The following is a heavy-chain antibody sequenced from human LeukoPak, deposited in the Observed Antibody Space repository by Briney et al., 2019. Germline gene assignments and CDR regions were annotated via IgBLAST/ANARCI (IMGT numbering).Heavy chain of an antibody. Sequence: PGGSLRLSCAASGSTFSSYWMHWVRQAPGKGLEWVSSISSSSSYIYYADSVKGRFTISRDNAKNSLYLQMNSLRAEDTAVYYCARPDEQQLVRDAFDIWGQGTMVTVSS. J-gene: IGHJ3*02. D-gene: IGHD6-13*01. CDR1: GSTFSSYW. V-gene: IGHV3-21*01. CDR3: ARPDEQQLVRDAFDI. CDR2: ISSSSSYI.